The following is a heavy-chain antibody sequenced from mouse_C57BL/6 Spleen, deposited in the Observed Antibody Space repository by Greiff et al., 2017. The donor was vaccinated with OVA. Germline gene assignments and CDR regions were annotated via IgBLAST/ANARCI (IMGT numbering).Heavy chain of an antibody. CDR3: ARAYSRGYFDV. D-gene: IGHD2-10*01. V-gene: IGHV3-6*01. CDR1: GYSITSGYY. Sequence: EVKLVESGPGLVKPSQSLSLTCSVTGYSITSGYYWNWIRQFPGNKLEWMGYISYDGSNNYNPSLKNRISITRDTSKNQFFLKLNSVTTEDTATYYCARAYSRGYFDVWGTGTTVTVSS. J-gene: IGHJ1*03. CDR2: ISYDGSN.